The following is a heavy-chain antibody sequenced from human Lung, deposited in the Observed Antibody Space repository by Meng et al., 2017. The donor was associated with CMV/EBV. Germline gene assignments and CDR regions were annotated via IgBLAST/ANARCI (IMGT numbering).Heavy chain of an antibody. CDR1: GFTFSNYG. CDR2: IGHDGNKK. D-gene: IGHD1-26*01. CDR3: AKDRGWELRLLVH. Sequence: GESLKISCAAGGFTFSNYGMHWVRQTPGKGLQWVAFIGHDGNKKFYTDSVRGRFTIDRDNSGNTLLLRMNSLRDEDTAVYYCAKDRGWELRLLVHWGQGALVTVSS. V-gene: IGHV3-30*02. J-gene: IGHJ4*02.